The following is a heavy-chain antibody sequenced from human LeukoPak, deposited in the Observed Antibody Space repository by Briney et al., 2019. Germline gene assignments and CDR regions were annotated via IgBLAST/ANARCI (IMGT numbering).Heavy chain of an antibody. D-gene: IGHD6-19*01. J-gene: IGHJ4*02. CDR2: ISGGGIST. Sequence: PGGSLRLSCAASGFTFSSYAMSWVRQAPGKGLEWVSAISGGGISTYYADPVKGRFTISRDNSQNTLYLQMNSLRAEDTAVYYCAKEHSSGWYSVWGYWGQGTLVTVSS. CDR3: AKEHSSGWYSVWGY. CDR1: GFTFSSYA. V-gene: IGHV3-23*01.